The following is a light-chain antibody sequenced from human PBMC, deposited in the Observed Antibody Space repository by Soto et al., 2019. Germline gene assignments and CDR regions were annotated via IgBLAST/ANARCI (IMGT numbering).Light chain of an antibody. CDR3: QQYGSSPLT. J-gene: IGKJ4*01. Sequence: EIVLTQSPGTLSLSPGERATLSCRASQSVSSNYLVWYQQKPVQAPRLLIYGASSRATGIQYRFSGSVSGTDFTLTISRLEPEHLAVYYCQQYGSSPLTFGGGTKVEIK. CDR1: QSVSSNY. CDR2: GAS. V-gene: IGKV3-20*01.